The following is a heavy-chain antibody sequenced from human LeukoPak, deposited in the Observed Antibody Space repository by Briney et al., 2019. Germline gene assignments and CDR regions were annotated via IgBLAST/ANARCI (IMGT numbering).Heavy chain of an antibody. D-gene: IGHD1-20*01. Sequence: AGGSLRLSWVASGFIFNNFWMNWVRQAPGKGLEWVSAISGSGGSTYYADSVKGRFTISRDNSKNTLYLQMNSLRAEDTAVYYCAKDLTGTTSLNYYYYGMDVWGQGTTVTVSS. CDR1: GFIFNNFW. CDR2: ISGSGGST. CDR3: AKDLTGTTSLNYYYYGMDV. J-gene: IGHJ6*02. V-gene: IGHV3-23*01.